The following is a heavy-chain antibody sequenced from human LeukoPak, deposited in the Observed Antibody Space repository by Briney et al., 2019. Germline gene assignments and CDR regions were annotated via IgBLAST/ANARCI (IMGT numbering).Heavy chain of an antibody. D-gene: IGHD6-13*01. CDR3: ARDRQGFSSSWQKQNWFDP. CDR1: GYTFTSYG. Sequence: ASLTVSCTASGYTFTSYGISWVRQAPGQGLEWMGWISAYNGNTNYAQKLQGRVTMTTDTSTSTAYMELRSLRSDDTAVYYCARDRQGFSSSWQKQNWFDPWGQGTLVTVSS. CDR2: ISAYNGNT. V-gene: IGHV1-18*01. J-gene: IGHJ5*02.